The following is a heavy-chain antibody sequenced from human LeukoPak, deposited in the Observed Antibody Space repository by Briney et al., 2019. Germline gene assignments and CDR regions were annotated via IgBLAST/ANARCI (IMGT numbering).Heavy chain of an antibody. CDR2: IKQDGSEK. CDR3: ARARSSYGYGDAFDI. J-gene: IGHJ3*02. Sequence: GGSLRLSCAASGFTFSSYSMNWVRQAPGKGLEWVANIKQDGSEKNYVDSVKGRFTISRDNAKNSLYLQMNSLRAEDTAVYYCARARSSYGYGDAFDIWGQGTMVTVSS. V-gene: IGHV3-7*01. D-gene: IGHD5-18*01. CDR1: GFTFSSYS.